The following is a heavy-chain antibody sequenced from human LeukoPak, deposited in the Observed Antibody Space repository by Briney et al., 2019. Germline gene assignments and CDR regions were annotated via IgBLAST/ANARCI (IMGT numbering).Heavy chain of an antibody. CDR2: TNHSGRT. Sequence: PSETLSLTCAVYGGSFSGYAWTWIRQPPGKGLEWIGETNHSGRTIHNPSLKSRVTISVDTSKNQFSLSLSSVTAADTAVYYCASSRLVGGVRYHDPWGRGTLVTVSS. CDR1: GGSFSGYA. D-gene: IGHD2-2*01. CDR3: ASSRLVGGVRYHDP. V-gene: IGHV4-34*01. J-gene: IGHJ2*01.